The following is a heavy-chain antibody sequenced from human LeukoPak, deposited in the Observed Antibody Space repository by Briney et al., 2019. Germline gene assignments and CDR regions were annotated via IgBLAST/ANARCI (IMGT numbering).Heavy chain of an antibody. J-gene: IGHJ4*02. V-gene: IGHV1-18*01. D-gene: IGHD6-19*01. Sequence: ASVKVSCKASGYTFSTYGISWVRQAPGQGLEWMGWISAYNGHTKYAQKCQGRVTVTTDTSTSTAYMELTSLTSDDTAVYYCARDKDLGAVAGTFDYWGQGTLVTVSS. CDR2: ISAYNGHT. CDR3: ARDKDLGAVAGTFDY. CDR1: GYTFSTYG.